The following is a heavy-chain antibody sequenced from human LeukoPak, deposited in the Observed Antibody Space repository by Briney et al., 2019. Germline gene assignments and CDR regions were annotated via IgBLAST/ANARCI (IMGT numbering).Heavy chain of an antibody. D-gene: IGHD3-10*01. Sequence: ASVKVSCKASGYTFTGYYMHWVRQAPGQGLEWMGWINPNSGGTNYAQKFQGRVTMTRDTSISTAYMELSRLRSDDTAVCYCARGNYYGSGSYYSPSDYWGQGTLVTVSS. CDR1: GYTFTGYY. CDR2: INPNSGGT. V-gene: IGHV1-2*02. J-gene: IGHJ4*02. CDR3: ARGNYYGSGSYYSPSDY.